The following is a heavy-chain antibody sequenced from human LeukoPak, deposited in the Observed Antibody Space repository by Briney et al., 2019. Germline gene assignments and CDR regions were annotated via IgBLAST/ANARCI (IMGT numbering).Heavy chain of an antibody. CDR3: ARDQGVVDIAYYNPDAFDV. CDR1: GGTFSNFP. CDR2: IIPLFGTA. D-gene: IGHD3-10*01. V-gene: IGHV1-69*13. Sequence: RASVKVSCKASGGTFSNFPISWVRQAPGQGLEWMGAIIPLFGTANYAQKFQGRVTITASEFTSTAYMELSSLRSEDTAVYYCARDQGVVDIAYYNPDAFDVWGQGTLVTVSS. J-gene: IGHJ3*01.